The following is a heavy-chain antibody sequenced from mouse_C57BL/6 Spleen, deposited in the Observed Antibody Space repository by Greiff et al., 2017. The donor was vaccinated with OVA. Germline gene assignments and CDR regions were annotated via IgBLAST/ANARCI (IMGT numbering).Heavy chain of an antibody. J-gene: IGHJ4*01. D-gene: IGHD2-2*01. V-gene: IGHV5-9-1*02. CDR1: GFTFSSYA. CDR2: ISSGGDYI. Sequence: EVMLVESGEGLVKPGGSLKLSCAASGFTFSSYAMSWVRQTPEKRLEWVAYISSGGDYIYYADTVKGRFTISRDNARNTLYLQMSSLKSEDTAMYYCTRDWGVTTYYAMDYWGQGTSVTVSS. CDR3: TRDWGVTTYYAMDY.